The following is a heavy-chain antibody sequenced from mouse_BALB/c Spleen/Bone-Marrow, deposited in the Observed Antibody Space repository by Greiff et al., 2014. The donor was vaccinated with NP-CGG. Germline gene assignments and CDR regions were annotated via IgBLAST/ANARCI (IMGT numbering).Heavy chain of an antibody. J-gene: IGHJ3*01. CDR1: GFTFSSFG. V-gene: IGHV5-17*02. CDR2: ISSGSSTI. D-gene: IGHD2-1*01. CDR3: ARGGNFAWFAY. Sequence: VQLKESGGGLVQPGGSRKLSCAASGFTFSSFGMHWVRQAPEKGLEWVAYISSGSSTIYYADTVKGRFTISRDNPKNTLFLQRTSLRSEDTAMYYCARGGNFAWFAYWGQGILVTVSA.